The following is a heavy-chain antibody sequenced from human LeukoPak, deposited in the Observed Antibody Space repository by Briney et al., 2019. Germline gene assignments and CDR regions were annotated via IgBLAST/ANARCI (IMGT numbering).Heavy chain of an antibody. D-gene: IGHD6-13*01. Sequence: QPGRSLRLSCAASGFTFSSYAMHWVRQAPGKGLEWVAVISYDGSNKYYADSVKGRFTISRDNSKNTLYLQMNSLRAEDTAVYYCARAAYSSSWYWDPNWFDPWGQGTLVIVSS. CDR2: ISYDGSNK. J-gene: IGHJ5*02. CDR3: ARAAYSSSWYWDPNWFDP. CDR1: GFTFSSYA. V-gene: IGHV3-30*04.